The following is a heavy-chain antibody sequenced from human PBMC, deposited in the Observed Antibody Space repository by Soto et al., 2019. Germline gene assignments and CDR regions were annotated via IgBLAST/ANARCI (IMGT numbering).Heavy chain of an antibody. D-gene: IGHD1-7*01. V-gene: IGHV3-21*01. Sequence: GGSLRLSCAASGFTFSSYSMNWVRQAPGKGLEWVSSISSSSSYIYYADSVKGRFTISRDNAKNSLYLQMNSLRAEDTAVYYCARAWISRELHLSDWFDPWGQGTLVTVSS. CDR3: ARAWISRELHLSDWFDP. CDR2: ISSSSSYI. J-gene: IGHJ5*02. CDR1: GFTFSSYS.